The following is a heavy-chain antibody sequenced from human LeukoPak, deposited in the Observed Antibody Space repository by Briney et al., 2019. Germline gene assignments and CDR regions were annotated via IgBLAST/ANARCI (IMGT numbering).Heavy chain of an antibody. CDR1: GFTFSSYE. CDR2: ISSSGSTI. J-gene: IGHJ2*01. D-gene: IGHD6-19*01. V-gene: IGHV3-48*03. CDR3: ARGTAVAGLYWYFDL. Sequence: GGSLRLSCVASGFTFSSYEMNWVRQAPGKGLEWVSYISSSGSTIYYADSVKGRFTISRDNAKNSLYLQMNSLRAEDTGVYYCARGTAVAGLYWYFDLWGRGTLVTVPS.